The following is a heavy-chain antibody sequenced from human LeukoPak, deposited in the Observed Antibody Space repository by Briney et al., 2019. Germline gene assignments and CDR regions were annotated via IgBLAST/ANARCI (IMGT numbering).Heavy chain of an antibody. Sequence: SVKVSCKASGGTFSSYAISWVRQAPGQGLEWKGRIIPILGIANYAQKFQGRVTITAEKSTSTAYMVLSSLRSEDTAVYYCARGTSWSSTSCYSFDYWGQGTLVTVSS. J-gene: IGHJ4*02. V-gene: IGHV1-69*04. CDR3: ARGTSWSSTSCYSFDY. CDR2: IIPILGIA. CDR1: GGTFSSYA. D-gene: IGHD2-2*02.